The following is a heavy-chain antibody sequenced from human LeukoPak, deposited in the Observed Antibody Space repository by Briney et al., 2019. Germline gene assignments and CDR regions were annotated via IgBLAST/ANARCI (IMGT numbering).Heavy chain of an antibody. J-gene: IGHJ4*02. V-gene: IGHV4-39*01. CDR2: VFYTGNT. Sequence: SETLSLTCTVSGDSFSNTDYSWAWIRQPPGKGLEWIGSVFYTGNTYHNPSLKSRVTISVDTSTNQFYLNLNFVTAADTAVYYCASHPKQHDSWRFDYWGQGILVTVSS. D-gene: IGHD6-13*01. CDR1: GDSFSNTDYS. CDR3: ASHPKQHDSWRFDY.